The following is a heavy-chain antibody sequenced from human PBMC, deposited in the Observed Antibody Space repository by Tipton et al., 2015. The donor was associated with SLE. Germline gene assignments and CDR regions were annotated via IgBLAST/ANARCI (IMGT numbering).Heavy chain of an antibody. D-gene: IGHD6-6*01. CDR3: ARHNNAGSSSPYYFDS. V-gene: IGHV4-39*07. CDR2: IFYTGST. J-gene: IGHJ4*02. CDR1: DGSIRSTNYY. Sequence: TLSLTCTVSDGSIRSTNYYWGWIRQPPGKGLEWIGSIFYTGSTYYNPSLKSRVSFSIDTSKHQFSLKLNSVTAADTAVYYCARHNNAGSSSPYYFDSWGQGTLVTVSS.